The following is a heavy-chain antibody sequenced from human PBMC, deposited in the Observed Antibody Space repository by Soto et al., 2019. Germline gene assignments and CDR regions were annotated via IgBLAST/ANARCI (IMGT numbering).Heavy chain of an antibody. CDR1: GYTFTSYG. V-gene: IGHV1-18*01. CDR2: ISAYNGNT. D-gene: IGHD2-8*01. Sequence: QVQLVQSGAEVKKPGASVKVSCKASGYTFTSYGISWVRQAPGQGLEWMGWISAYNGNTNYAQKLQGRVTMTTDTSTRTADMELRSLRADDTAVYYCARVHGVYASYYYYGMDGWGQGTTVTVSS. J-gene: IGHJ6*02. CDR3: ARVHGVYASYYYYGMDG.